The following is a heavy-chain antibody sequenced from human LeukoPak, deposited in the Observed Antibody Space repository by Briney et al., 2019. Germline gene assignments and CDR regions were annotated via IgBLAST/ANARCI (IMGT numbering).Heavy chain of an antibody. Sequence: GGSLRLSCAASGFTFSSYDMHWVRQATGKGLEWVSAIGTAGDTYYPGSVKGRFTISRENAKNSLYLQMNSLRAGDTAVYYCAREGRYYDFWSGYYTGFQESASYYYYMDVWGKGTTVTVSS. CDR1: GFTFSSYD. J-gene: IGHJ6*03. V-gene: IGHV3-13*01. CDR3: AREGRYYDFWSGYYTGFQESASYYYYMDV. CDR2: IGTAGDT. D-gene: IGHD3-3*01.